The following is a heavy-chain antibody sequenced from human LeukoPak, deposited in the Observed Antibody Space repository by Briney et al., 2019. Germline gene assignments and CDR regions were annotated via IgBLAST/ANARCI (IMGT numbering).Heavy chain of an antibody. Sequence: GGSLRLSCAASGFTFSSAWMSWVRQAPGKGLEWVANVNQDGSGKYYVDSVKGRFTISRDNAKNSLYLQMNSLRAEDTAVYYCARVAAAAGTDYWGQGTLVTVSS. J-gene: IGHJ4*02. V-gene: IGHV3-7*01. CDR1: GFTFSSAW. CDR3: ARVAAAAGTDY. CDR2: VNQDGSGK. D-gene: IGHD6-13*01.